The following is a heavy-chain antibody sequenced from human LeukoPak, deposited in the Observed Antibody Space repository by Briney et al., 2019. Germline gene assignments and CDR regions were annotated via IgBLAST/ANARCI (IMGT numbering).Heavy chain of an antibody. Sequence: TGGPLRLSCAASGLTVNNNYMNWVRQAPGKGLEWVSALYIGGNTYYADSVRGRFTISRDNSKNTLYLQMNSLRAEDTAIYYCMTAAGYNFGQYWGQGTLVTVSP. CDR2: LYIGGNT. V-gene: IGHV3-53*01. D-gene: IGHD5-18*01. CDR3: MTAAGYNFGQY. J-gene: IGHJ4*02. CDR1: GLTVNNNY.